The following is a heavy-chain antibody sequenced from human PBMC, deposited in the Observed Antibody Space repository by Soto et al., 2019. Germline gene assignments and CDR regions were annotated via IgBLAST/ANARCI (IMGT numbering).Heavy chain of an antibody. D-gene: IGHD3-16*01. Sequence: QVQLVESGGGVVQPGRSLRLSCAASGFTFSSYGMHWVRQAPGKGLEWVAVISYDGSNKYYADSVKGRFTISRDNSKNTLYLQMNSLRAEDTAVYYCAKGFIQGPLDYWGQGTLVTVSS. CDR1: GFTFSSYG. CDR2: ISYDGSNK. V-gene: IGHV3-30*18. J-gene: IGHJ4*02. CDR3: AKGFIQGPLDY.